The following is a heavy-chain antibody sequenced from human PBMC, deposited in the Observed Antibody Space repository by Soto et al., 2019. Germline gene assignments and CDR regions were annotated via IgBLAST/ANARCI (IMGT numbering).Heavy chain of an antibody. J-gene: IGHJ5*02. D-gene: IGHD6-13*01. CDR1: GYTFTSYY. CDR3: AGSYGSSGCGGGFAP. CDR2: INPSGGST. V-gene: IGHV1-46*01. Sequence: ASVKVSCKASGYTFTSYYMHWVRQAPGQGLEWMGIINPSGGSTSYAQKFQGRVTMTRDTSTSTVYMELSSLRSEDTAVYYCAGSYGSSGCGGGFAPGGQGTLVTVSS.